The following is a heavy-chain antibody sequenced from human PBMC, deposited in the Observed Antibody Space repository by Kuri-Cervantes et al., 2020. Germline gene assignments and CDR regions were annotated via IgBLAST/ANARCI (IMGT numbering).Heavy chain of an antibody. J-gene: IGHJ5*02. D-gene: IGHD2-2*01. CDR3: ARAFVVVPFSWFDP. Sequence: SETLSLTCTVSGGSISNSNYYWSWIRQAAGKGLEWIGRIYTSGSTNYNPSLKSRVTISVDTSKNQFSLKLSSVTAADTAVYYCARAFVVVPFSWFDPWGQGTLVTVSS. V-gene: IGHV4-61*02. CDR1: GGSISNSNYY. CDR2: IYTSGST.